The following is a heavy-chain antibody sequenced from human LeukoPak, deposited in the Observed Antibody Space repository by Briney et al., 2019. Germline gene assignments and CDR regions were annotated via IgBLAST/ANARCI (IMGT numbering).Heavy chain of an antibody. D-gene: IGHD6-13*01. CDR3: ARSALAAAGTVDY. Sequence: PSETLSLTCAVYGGSFSGYYWSWIRQPPGKGLEWIGEINHSGSTNYNPSLKSRVTISVDTSKNQFSLKLSSVTAADTAVYYCARSALAAAGTVDYWGQGTLVTVSS. CDR2: INHSGST. J-gene: IGHJ4*02. V-gene: IGHV4-34*01. CDR1: GGSFSGYY.